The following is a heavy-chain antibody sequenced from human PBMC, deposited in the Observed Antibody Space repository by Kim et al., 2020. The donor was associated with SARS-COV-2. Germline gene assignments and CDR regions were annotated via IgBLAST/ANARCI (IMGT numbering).Heavy chain of an antibody. CDR2: ISSSGSTI. Sequence: GGSLRLSCAASGFTFSDYYMSWIRQAPGKGLEWVSYISSSGSTIYYADSVKGRFTISRDNAKNSLYLQMNSLRAEDTAVYYCARDPDYGSGSYYPLSPKRKHYWGQGTLVTVSS. V-gene: IGHV3-11*04. D-gene: IGHD3-10*01. CDR3: ARDPDYGSGSYYPLSPKRKHY. CDR1: GFTFSDYY. J-gene: IGHJ4*02.